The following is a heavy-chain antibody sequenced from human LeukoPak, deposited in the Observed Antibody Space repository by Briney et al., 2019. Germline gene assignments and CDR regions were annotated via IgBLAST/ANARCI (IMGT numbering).Heavy chain of an antibody. V-gene: IGHV3-48*04. D-gene: IGHD6-6*01. J-gene: IGHJ3*02. Sequence: PGGSLRLSCVASGFTFSTYSMNWVRQAPGKGQEWVSYISSSSGTKYYADCVKGRFTISRDNAENSLYLQMNSLRAEDTAVYYCAREYSSPSGRAFDIWGQGTMVTVSS. CDR1: GFTFSTYS. CDR3: AREYSSPSGRAFDI. CDR2: ISSSSGTK.